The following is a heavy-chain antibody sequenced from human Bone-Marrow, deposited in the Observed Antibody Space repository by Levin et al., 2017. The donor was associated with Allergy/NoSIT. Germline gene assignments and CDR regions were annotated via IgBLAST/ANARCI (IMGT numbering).Heavy chain of an antibody. Sequence: GASVKVSCKASGDTFSSYDINWVRQASGQGLEWMGWMNPKSGNTVYAQKFQGRVTMTRNTSISTAYMDLSSLRSDDTAVYYCSSGQGHFVGPPWGQGTLVTVSS. V-gene: IGHV1-8*01. CDR2: MNPKSGNT. J-gene: IGHJ5*02. CDR3: SSGQGHFVGPP. D-gene: IGHD3-10*01. CDR1: GDTFSSYD.